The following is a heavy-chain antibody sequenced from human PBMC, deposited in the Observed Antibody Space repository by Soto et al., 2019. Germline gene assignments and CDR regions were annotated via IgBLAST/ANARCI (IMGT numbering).Heavy chain of an antibody. J-gene: IGHJ5*02. V-gene: IGHV3-30-3*01. D-gene: IGHD2-15*01. CDR2: ISYDGSNK. CDR1: GFTFSSYA. CDR3: ARAMVVVVVAAAPNWFDP. Sequence: QVQLVESGGGVVQPGRSLRLSCAASGFTFSSYAMHWVRQAPGKGLEWVAVISYDGSNKYYADSVKGRFTISRDNSKNTLYLQMNSLGDEDTAVYYCARAMVVVVVAAAPNWFDPWGQGTLVTVSS.